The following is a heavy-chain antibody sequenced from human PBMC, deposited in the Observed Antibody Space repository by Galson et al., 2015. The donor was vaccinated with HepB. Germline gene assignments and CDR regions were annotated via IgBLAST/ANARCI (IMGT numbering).Heavy chain of an antibody. D-gene: IGHD2-2*01. V-gene: IGHV3-49*03. Sequence: SLRLSCAASGFTFGDYAITWFRQAPGKGLEWVGFVRSKTYGGATEYAASVKGRFTISRDDSKTIAYLQMSGLKTEDTAVYFCTRFLRGGVLPKYHFDYWGQGTLVTVSS. J-gene: IGHJ4*02. CDR3: TRFLRGGVLPKYHFDY. CDR2: VRSKTYGGAT. CDR1: GFTFGDYA.